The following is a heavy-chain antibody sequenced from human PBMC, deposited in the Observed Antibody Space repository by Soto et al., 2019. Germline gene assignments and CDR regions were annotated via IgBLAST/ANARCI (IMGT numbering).Heavy chain of an antibody. CDR1: GFTFSDYY. Sequence: GGSLRLSCAVSGFTFSDYYMTWIRQAPGKGLEWVSYISSSTSHTNYADSVKGRFTISRDNAKNSLFLQMNSLRAEDTAVYYCARDTSYYYDSSGHYLVRLSGDDAFDIWGQGTMVTVSS. CDR2: ISSSTSHT. CDR3: ARDTSYYYDSSGHYLVRLSGDDAFDI. J-gene: IGHJ3*02. D-gene: IGHD3-22*01. V-gene: IGHV3-11*05.